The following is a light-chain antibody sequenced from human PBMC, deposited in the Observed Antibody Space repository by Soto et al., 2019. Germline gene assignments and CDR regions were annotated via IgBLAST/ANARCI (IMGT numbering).Light chain of an antibody. CDR3: QQRSNWPPST. J-gene: IGKJ5*01. Sequence: EIVLTQSPATLSLSPGERATLSCRASQSVSSYLAWYQQKPGQAPRLLIYDASNRATGIPARFSGSWSGTDFALTISSLEPEDLAVYYCQQRSNWPPSTFGQGTRLEIK. V-gene: IGKV3-11*01. CDR2: DAS. CDR1: QSVSSY.